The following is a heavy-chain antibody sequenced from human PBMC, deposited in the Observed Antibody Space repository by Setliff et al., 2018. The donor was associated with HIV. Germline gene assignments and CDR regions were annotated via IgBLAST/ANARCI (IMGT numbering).Heavy chain of an antibody. Sequence: ASVKVSCKTSGFTFSRYHLHWVRQAPGQGLECMGLINPSGGTTSYAQRFQGRVTMTSDTSTSTVYLELSSLRSEDTAVYYCARVGISHAHYFLHWGQGTLVTVSS. D-gene: IGHD3-16*01. CDR2: INPSGGTT. CDR1: GFTFSRYH. V-gene: IGHV1-46*01. CDR3: ARVGISHAHYFLH. J-gene: IGHJ1*01.